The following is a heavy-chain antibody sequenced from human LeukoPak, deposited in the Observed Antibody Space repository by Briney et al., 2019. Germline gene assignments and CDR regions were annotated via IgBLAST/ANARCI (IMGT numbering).Heavy chain of an antibody. D-gene: IGHD5-12*01. CDR1: GFTSTNYA. V-gene: IGHV3-23*01. CDR3: AKGAYDYIEIAYFDS. CDR2: LIGSSGST. J-gene: IGHJ4*02. Sequence: PGGSLRLSCAASGFTSTNYAMNWVRQAPGKGLEWVSVLIGSSGSTDYADSVKGRFTISRDISMNTLFLQMNSLRAEETAIYYCAKGAYDYIEIAYFDSWGQGTLVTVYS.